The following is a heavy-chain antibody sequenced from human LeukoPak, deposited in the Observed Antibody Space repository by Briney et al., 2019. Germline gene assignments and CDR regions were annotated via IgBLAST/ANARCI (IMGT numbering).Heavy chain of an antibody. CDR1: GVSISSYY. J-gene: IGHJ6*02. CDR2: IYYSGST. D-gene: IGHD6-13*01. V-gene: IGHV4-59*01. Sequence: SETLSLTCTVSGVSISSYYWSWIRQPPGKGLEWIGYIYYSGSTNYNPSLKSRVTISVDTSKNQFSLKLSSVTAADTAVYYCARDAAAGKVDVWGQGTTVTVSS. CDR3: ARDAAAGKVDV.